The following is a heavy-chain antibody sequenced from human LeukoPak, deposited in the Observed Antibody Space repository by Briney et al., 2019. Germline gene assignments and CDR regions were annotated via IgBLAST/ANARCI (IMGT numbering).Heavy chain of an antibody. J-gene: IGHJ4*02. V-gene: IGHV3-23*01. CDR1: GFTFSSYG. CDR3: AKGNAVAGTFRFDY. Sequence: GGSLRLSCAASGFTFSSYGMSWVRQAPGKGLEWVSAISGSGGSTYYADSVKGRFTISRDNSKHTLYRQMNSLRAEDTAVYYCAKGNAVAGTFRFDYWGQGTLVTVSS. D-gene: IGHD6-19*01. CDR2: ISGSGGST.